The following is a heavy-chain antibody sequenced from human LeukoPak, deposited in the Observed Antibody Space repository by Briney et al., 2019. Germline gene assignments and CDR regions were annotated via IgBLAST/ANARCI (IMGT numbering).Heavy chain of an antibody. V-gene: IGHV4-39*01. CDR1: GGSITSSSHF. CDR2: IHYTGST. Sequence: PSETLSLICTVSGGSITSSSHFWAWVRQPPGKGLEWIASIHYTGSTFYSPSLQSRVTISVDTFKNQFSLNLRSVTATDTAVYYCAREEASAGDYWGQGTLVTVSS. CDR3: AREEASAGDY. J-gene: IGHJ4*02. D-gene: IGHD6-13*01.